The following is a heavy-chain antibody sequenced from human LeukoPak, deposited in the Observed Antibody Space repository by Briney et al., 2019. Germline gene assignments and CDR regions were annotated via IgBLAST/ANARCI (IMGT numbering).Heavy chain of an antibody. D-gene: IGHD3-22*01. J-gene: IGHJ4*02. Sequence: GGSLRLSCAASGFTFSTYVMSWVRQAPGKGLEWVSSISGSGGRTYYADSVKGRFTISRDNSKNTLYLQMNSLRAEDTAVYYCAKVAAMIIDHWGQGTLVSVSS. CDR1: GFTFSTYV. V-gene: IGHV3-23*01. CDR2: ISGSGGRT. CDR3: AKVAAMIIDH.